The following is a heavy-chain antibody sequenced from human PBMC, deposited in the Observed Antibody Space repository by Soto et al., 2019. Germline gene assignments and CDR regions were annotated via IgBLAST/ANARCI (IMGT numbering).Heavy chain of an antibody. CDR2: IIPIFGTA. CDR3: AIVGATYHRLHY. J-gene: IGHJ4*02. D-gene: IGHD1-26*01. V-gene: IGHV1-69*13. Sequence: SSVKVSCKASGGTFSSYAISWVRQAPGQGLEWMGGIIPIFGTANYAQKFQGRVTITADESTSTAYMELSSLRSEDTAVYYCAIVGATYHRLHYWGQGTLVTVSS. CDR1: GGTFSSYA.